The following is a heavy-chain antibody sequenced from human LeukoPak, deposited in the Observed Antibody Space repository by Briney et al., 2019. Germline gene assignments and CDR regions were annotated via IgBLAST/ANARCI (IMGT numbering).Heavy chain of an antibody. CDR2: ISSSSSTI. CDR1: GFTFSSYS. CDR3: ARANRGYDLLVIGAFDI. D-gene: IGHD5-12*01. Sequence: PGGSLRLSCAASGFTFSSYSMNWVRQAPGKGLEWVSYISSSSSTIYYADSVKGRFTISRDNAKNSLYLQMNSLRAEDTAVYYCARANRGYDLLVIGAFDIWGQGTMVTVSS. V-gene: IGHV3-48*01. J-gene: IGHJ3*02.